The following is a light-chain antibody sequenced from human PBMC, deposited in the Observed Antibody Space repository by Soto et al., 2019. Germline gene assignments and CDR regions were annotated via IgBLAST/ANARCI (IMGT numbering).Light chain of an antibody. CDR2: AAS. CDR3: QQSYSIPLT. V-gene: IGKV1-39*01. CDR1: QSISSY. Sequence: DIQMTQSPSSLSASVGDRVTITCRASQSISSYLNWYQHKPGKAPKLLIYAASSLQSGVPSRFSGSGSGTDFTLTISSLQPEDFAIYYCQQSYSIPLTFGGGTKVEIK. J-gene: IGKJ4*01.